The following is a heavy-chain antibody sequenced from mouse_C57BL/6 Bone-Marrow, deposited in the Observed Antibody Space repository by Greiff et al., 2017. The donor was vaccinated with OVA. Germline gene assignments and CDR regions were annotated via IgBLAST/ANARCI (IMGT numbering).Heavy chain of an antibody. V-gene: IGHV5-12*01. CDR3: ARRGLGWFAY. Sequence: EVMLVESGGGLVQPGGSLKLSCAASGFTFSDYYMYWVRQTPEKRLEWVAYISNGGGSTYYPDTVKGRFTISRDNAKNTLYLQMSRLKSEDTAIYYCARRGLGWFAYWGQGTLVTVSS. CDR2: ISNGGGST. CDR1: GFTFSDYY. J-gene: IGHJ3*01. D-gene: IGHD3-1*01.